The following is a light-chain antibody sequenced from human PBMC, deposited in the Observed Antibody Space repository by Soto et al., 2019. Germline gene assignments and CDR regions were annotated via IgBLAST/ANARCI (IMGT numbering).Light chain of an antibody. CDR2: DTS. J-gene: IGKJ5*01. CDR1: QSVSSK. CDR3: QQYSNWPPIT. V-gene: IGKV3-15*01. Sequence: EMVMTQSPATLSVSPGERATLSCMASQSVSSKLAWYQQKPGQAPRLLIYDTSTRATGIPARFSGSGSGTEFTLTISSLQSEDFAVYYCQQYSNWPPITFGQGTRLEIK.